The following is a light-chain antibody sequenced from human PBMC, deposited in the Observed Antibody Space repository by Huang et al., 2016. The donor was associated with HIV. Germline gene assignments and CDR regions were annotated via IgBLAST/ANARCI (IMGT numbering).Light chain of an antibody. Sequence: DIIMTQSPDSLAVSLGERATLNCRSSQSVYSSSTSKDYMAWFQQKPGQPPRLLLFWAATREAGVPDRFSGSGSWTHFTLTIANLEAEDAAIYYCQQYYSSPQTFGQGTRVEVK. CDR2: WAA. CDR3: QQYYSSPQT. J-gene: IGKJ1*01. V-gene: IGKV4-1*01. CDR1: QSVYSSSTSKDY.